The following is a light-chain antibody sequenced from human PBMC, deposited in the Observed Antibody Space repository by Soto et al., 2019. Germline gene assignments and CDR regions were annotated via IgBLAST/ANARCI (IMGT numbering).Light chain of an antibody. Sequence: QTVVTQEPSFSVSPGGTVTLTCGLSSGSVSTSYYPSWYQQTPGQAPRTLIYSTNTRSSGVPDRFSGSILGNKAALTITGAHADDESDYYCVLYIGSGIPVFGGGTQLTVL. CDR3: VLYIGSGIPV. CDR2: STN. J-gene: IGLJ7*01. CDR1: SGSVSTSYY. V-gene: IGLV8-61*01.